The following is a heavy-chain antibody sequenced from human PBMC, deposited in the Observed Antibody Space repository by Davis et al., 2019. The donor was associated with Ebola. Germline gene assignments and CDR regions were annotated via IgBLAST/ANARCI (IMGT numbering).Heavy chain of an antibody. CDR3: STQLPTWNWVY. CDR1: GFTFSTNYG. J-gene: IGHJ4*02. V-gene: IGHV3-23*01. CDR2: ISGPGAP. Sequence: GESLKISCAFSGFTFSTNYGLTWVRQAPGKGLDWVADISGPGAPYYADSVKGRFTISRDNSKNTLYLEMNSLTADDTATYYCSTQLPTWNWVYWGRGTLVTVAS. D-gene: IGHD1-7*01.